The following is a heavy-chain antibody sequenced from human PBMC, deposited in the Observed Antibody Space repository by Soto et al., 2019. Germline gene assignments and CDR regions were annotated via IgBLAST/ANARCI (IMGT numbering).Heavy chain of an antibody. J-gene: IGHJ4*02. Sequence: QIQLVQSGTEVKRSGASVKVSCKTSGYSFTTYGLSWVRQAPGRGLEWVGWISGYNGNTNYAQKFQGTVILTTDTPTTTGYMEIKSLSSDDTAVYYCVRDTYYYHSSGPAPFEYWGQGTQGTVSS. CDR3: VRDTYYYHSSGPAPFEY. V-gene: IGHV1-18*01. CDR2: ISGYNGNT. CDR1: GYSFTTYG. D-gene: IGHD3-22*01.